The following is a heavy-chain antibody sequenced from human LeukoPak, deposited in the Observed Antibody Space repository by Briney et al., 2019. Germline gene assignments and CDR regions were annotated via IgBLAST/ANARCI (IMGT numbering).Heavy chain of an antibody. J-gene: IGHJ3*02. CDR1: GGSISSSSYY. CDR3: AKDRGYHYDSSGYYRMDAFDI. CDR2: NYYSGRT. D-gene: IGHD3-22*01. V-gene: IGHV4-39*02. Sequence: AETLSLTCTVSGGSISSSSYYWGWLRQPPGKGLEWIGSNYYSGRTYYNPSLKSRVTISVDTSKNQFSPKLSSVTAADTAVYYCAKDRGYHYDSSGYYRMDAFDIWGQGTMVTVSS.